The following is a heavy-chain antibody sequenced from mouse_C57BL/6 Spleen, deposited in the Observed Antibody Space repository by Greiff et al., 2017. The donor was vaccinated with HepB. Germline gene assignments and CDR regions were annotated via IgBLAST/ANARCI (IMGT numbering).Heavy chain of an antibody. CDR2: INPNNGGT. CDR3: ARNYYGSTWFAY. V-gene: IGHV1-22*01. J-gene: IGHJ3*01. D-gene: IGHD1-1*01. Sequence: EVQLQQSGPELVKPGASVKMSCKASGYTFTDYNMHWVKQSHGKSLEWIGYINPNNGGTSYNQKFKGKATLTVNKSSSTAYMELRSLTSEDSAVYYCARNYYGSTWFAYCGQGTLVTVSA. CDR1: GYTFTDYN.